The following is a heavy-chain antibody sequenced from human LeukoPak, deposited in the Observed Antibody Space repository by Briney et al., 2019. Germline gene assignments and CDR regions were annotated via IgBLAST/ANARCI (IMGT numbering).Heavy chain of an antibody. J-gene: IGHJ4*02. CDR1: GFTFDDYA. V-gene: IGHV3-9*01. D-gene: IGHD3-22*01. Sequence: PGGSLRLSCAASGFTFDDYAMHWVRQAPGKGLEWVSGISWNSGSIGYADSVKGRFTISRDNAKNSLYLQMNSLKAEDTALYYCAKDLFGFYYDSSGLDYWGQGTLVTVSS. CDR2: ISWNSGSI. CDR3: AKDLFGFYYDSSGLDY.